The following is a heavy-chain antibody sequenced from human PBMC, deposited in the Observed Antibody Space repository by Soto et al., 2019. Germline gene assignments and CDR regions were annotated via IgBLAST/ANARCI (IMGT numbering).Heavy chain of an antibody. CDR3: AKDLSDYISYWYFDL. CDR1: GFTFSSYG. J-gene: IGHJ2*01. CDR2: ISYDGSNK. Sequence: QVQLVESGGGVVQPGRSLRLSCAASGFTFSSYGMHWVRQAPGKGLEWVAVISYDGSNKYYADSVKGRFTISRDNSKNTLYLQMNSVRGEDKAVYYCAKDLSDYISYWYFDLWGRGTLVTVSS. D-gene: IGHD4-17*01. V-gene: IGHV3-30*18.